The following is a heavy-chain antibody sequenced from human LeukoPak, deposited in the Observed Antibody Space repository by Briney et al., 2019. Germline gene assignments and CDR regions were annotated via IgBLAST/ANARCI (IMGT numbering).Heavy chain of an antibody. Sequence: SQTLSLTCTVSGGSISSGGYYWSWIRQHPGKGLEWIGYIYYSGSTYYNPSLKSRITISVDTSKNQFSLKLSSVTAADTAVYYCARNLAAAVLTFDYWGQGTLVTVSS. J-gene: IGHJ4*02. CDR2: IYYSGST. CDR3: ARNLAAAVLTFDY. D-gene: IGHD6-13*01. V-gene: IGHV4-31*03. CDR1: GGSISSGGYY.